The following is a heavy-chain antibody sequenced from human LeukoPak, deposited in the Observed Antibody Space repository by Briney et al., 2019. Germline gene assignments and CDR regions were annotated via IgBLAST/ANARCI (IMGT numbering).Heavy chain of an antibody. Sequence: GGSLRLSCAASGFPFSSYAMSWVRQAPGKGLEWVSCITGSGHTTYYADSVKGRFTISRDNSKNTLYLQMNSLRAEDTAIYYCAKGSETYYNVPFDYWGQGTLVTVSS. CDR1: GFPFSSYA. D-gene: IGHD3-10*01. V-gene: IGHV3-23*01. CDR3: AKGSETYYNVPFDY. CDR2: ITGSGHTT. J-gene: IGHJ4*02.